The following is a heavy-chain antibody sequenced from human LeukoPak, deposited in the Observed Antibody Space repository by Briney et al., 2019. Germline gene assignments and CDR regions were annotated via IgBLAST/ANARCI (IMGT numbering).Heavy chain of an antibody. Sequence: PNXGGTNYAQKFQGRVTMTRDTSISTAYMELSRLRSDDTAVYYCARDGYSSGWYPRYYYYGMDVWGQGTTVTVSS. D-gene: IGHD6-19*01. V-gene: IGHV1-2*02. CDR2: PNXGGT. CDR3: ARDGYSSGWYPRYYYYGMDV. J-gene: IGHJ6*02.